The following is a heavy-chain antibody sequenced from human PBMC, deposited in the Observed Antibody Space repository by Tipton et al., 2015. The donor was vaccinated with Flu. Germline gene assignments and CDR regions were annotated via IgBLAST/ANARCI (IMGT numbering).Heavy chain of an antibody. CDR1: GYTFTNLG. J-gene: IGHJ4*02. V-gene: IGHV1-18*04. CDR3: ARDGIRTFDH. Sequence: QVQLVQSGAEMKQPGASVKVSCRASGYTFTNLGISWVRQAPGQGLEWMGWISTYNENTDLAQKFQDRLTVTTETSTSTAYMELRNLRPDDTAIYFCARDGIRTFDHWGQGTLVTVSS. D-gene: IGHD3-3*02. CDR2: ISTYNENT.